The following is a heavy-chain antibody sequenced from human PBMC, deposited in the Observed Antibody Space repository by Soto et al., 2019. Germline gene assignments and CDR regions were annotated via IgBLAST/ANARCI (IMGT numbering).Heavy chain of an antibody. V-gene: IGHV3-33*01. Sequence: GGSLRLSCAASGFTFSSYGMHWVRQAPGKGLEWVAVIWYDGSNKYYADSVKGRFTISRDNSKNTLYLQMNSLRAEDTAVYYCASGGSGPKGLAYWGQGTLVTVSS. J-gene: IGHJ4*02. CDR3: ASGGSGPKGLAY. CDR2: IWYDGSNK. CDR1: GFTFSSYG. D-gene: IGHD2-15*01.